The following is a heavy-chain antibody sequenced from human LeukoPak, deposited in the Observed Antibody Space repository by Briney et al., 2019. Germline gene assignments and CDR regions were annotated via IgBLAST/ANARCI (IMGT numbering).Heavy chain of an antibody. Sequence: SETLSLTCAVYGGSLSGYYWSWIRQPPGKGLEWIGEINHSGSTNYNPSLKSRVTISVDTSKNQFSLKLSSVTAADTAVYYCARLVCGGDCYSDYWGQGTLVTVSS. V-gene: IGHV4-34*01. CDR3: ARLVCGGDCYSDY. CDR2: INHSGST. J-gene: IGHJ4*02. CDR1: GGSLSGYY. D-gene: IGHD2-21*02.